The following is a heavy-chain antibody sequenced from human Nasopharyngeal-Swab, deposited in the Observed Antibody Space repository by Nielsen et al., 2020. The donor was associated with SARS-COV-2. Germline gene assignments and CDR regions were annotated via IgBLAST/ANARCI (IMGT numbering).Heavy chain of an antibody. Sequence: GESLQISCAASGFTFSRYTMHWVRQAPGKGLEWVAVLSYDGSNKYYADSVKGRFTISRDISKNTLYLQMNSLRAEDTAVFYCASTPLDSSGYYYAFHYWGRGTLVTVSS. CDR1: GFTFSRYT. J-gene: IGHJ4*02. D-gene: IGHD3-22*01. CDR3: ASTPLDSSGYYYAFHY. V-gene: IGHV3-30-3*01. CDR2: LSYDGSNK.